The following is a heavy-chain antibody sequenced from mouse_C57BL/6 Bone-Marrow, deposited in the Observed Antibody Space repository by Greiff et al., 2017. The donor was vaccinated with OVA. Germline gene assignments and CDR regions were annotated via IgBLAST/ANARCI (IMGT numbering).Heavy chain of an antibody. CDR1: GYTFTSYW. Sequence: VQLQQPGAELVMPGASVKLSCKASGYTFTSYWMHWVKQRPGQGLEWIGEIDPSDSYTNYNQKFKGKSTLTVDKSSSTAYMQLSSLTSEDSAVYYGAGGIPLAYWGQGTLVTVSA. CDR3: AGGIPLAY. J-gene: IGHJ3*01. CDR2: IDPSDSYT. V-gene: IGHV1-69*01.